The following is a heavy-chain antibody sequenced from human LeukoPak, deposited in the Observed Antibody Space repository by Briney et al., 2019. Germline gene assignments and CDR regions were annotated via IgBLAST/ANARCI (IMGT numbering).Heavy chain of an antibody. Sequence: GASVKVSCKASGYTFTSYAMNWVRQAPGQGLEWMGWINTNTGNPTYAQGFTGRFVFSLDTSVSTAYLQISSLKAEDTAVYYCARLYSRKSSRPPPGGGEDVPDDYWGQGTLVTVSS. D-gene: IGHD3-16*01. CDR3: ARLYSRKSSRPPPGGGEDVPDDY. CDR1: GYTFTSYA. V-gene: IGHV7-4-1*02. J-gene: IGHJ4*02. CDR2: INTNTGNP.